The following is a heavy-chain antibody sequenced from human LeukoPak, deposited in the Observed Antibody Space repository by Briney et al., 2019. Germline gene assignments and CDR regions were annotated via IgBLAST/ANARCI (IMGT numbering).Heavy chain of an antibody. D-gene: IGHD3-9*01. V-gene: IGHV3-9*01. J-gene: IGHJ4*02. CDR2: ISWNSGSI. Sequence: GGSLRLSCAASGFTFDDYAMHWVRQAPGKGLEWVSGISWNSGSIGYADSVKGRFTISRDNAKNSLYLQMNSLRAEDTALYYCAKDISYDILSGYPDYWGQGTLVTVSS. CDR3: AKDISYDILSGYPDY. CDR1: GFTFDDYA.